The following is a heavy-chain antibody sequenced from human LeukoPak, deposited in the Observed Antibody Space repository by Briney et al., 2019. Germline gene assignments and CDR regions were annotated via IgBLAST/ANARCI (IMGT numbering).Heavy chain of an antibody. Sequence: AGGSLRLSCAASGFTFSTCLMSWVRQAPGKRMEWVSTISGGGGSTYYADSVKGRFTISRDNSKNTLFLQLSSLRAEDTAVYYCAKRQYCSGPACCHIEYWGRGTLVTVSS. J-gene: IGHJ4*02. V-gene: IGHV3-23*01. CDR1: GFTFSTCL. CDR3: AKRQYCSGPACCHIEY. D-gene: IGHD2-8*02. CDR2: ISGGGGST.